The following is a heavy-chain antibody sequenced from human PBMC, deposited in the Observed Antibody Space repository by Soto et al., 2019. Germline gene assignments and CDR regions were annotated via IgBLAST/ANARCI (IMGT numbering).Heavy chain of an antibody. Sequence: EVQLVESGGGLVQPVGSLRLSCAGSGFTFSSYAMHWVRQAPGKGLEYVSAISSNGGSTYYANSVKGRFTISRDNSKNTLYLQMGSLRAEDMAVYYCARGPGYYFDYWGQGTLVTVSS. CDR1: GFTFSSYA. J-gene: IGHJ4*02. CDR3: ARGPGYYFDY. CDR2: ISSNGGST. V-gene: IGHV3-64*01.